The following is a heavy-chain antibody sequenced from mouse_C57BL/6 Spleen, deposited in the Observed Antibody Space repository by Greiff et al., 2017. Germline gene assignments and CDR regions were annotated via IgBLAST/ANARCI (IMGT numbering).Heavy chain of an antibody. CDR2: IYPGSGST. CDR1: GYTFTSYW. V-gene: IGHV1-55*01. J-gene: IGHJ2*01. D-gene: IGHD2-1*01. Sequence: QVQLKQPGAELVKPGASVKMSCKASGYTFTSYWITWVKQRPGQGLEWIGDIYPGSGSTNYNEKFKSKATLTVDTSSSTAYMQLSSLTSEDSAVYYCSSAGIYYGNYDYYDYWGKGTTLTVSS. CDR3: SSAGIYYGNYDYYDY.